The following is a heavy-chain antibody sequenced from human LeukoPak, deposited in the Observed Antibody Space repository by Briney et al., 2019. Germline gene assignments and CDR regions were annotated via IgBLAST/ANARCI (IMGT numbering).Heavy chain of an antibody. CDR3: ARDGVGYGGPDAFDI. CDR1: GYTFTSYG. Sequence: GASVKVSCKASGYTFTSYGISWVRQAPGQGLEWMGWISAYNGNTNYAQKFQGRVTMTRDTSISTAYMELSRLRSDDTAVYYCARDGVGYGGPDAFDIWGQGTMVTVSS. D-gene: IGHD4-23*01. CDR2: ISAYNGNT. V-gene: IGHV1-18*01. J-gene: IGHJ3*02.